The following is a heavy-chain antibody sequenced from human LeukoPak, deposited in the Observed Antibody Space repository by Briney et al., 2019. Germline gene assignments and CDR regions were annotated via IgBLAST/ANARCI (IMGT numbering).Heavy chain of an antibody. V-gene: IGHV1-3*01. D-gene: IGHD3-10*01. CDR3: ASSDPDYYYYGMDV. Sequence: ASVKVSCKASGYTFTSYAMHWVRQAPGQRLEWMGWINAGNGNTKYSQKFQGRVTITRDTSASTAYMELSSLRSEDTAMYYCASSDPDYYYYGMDVWGQGTTVTVSS. J-gene: IGHJ6*02. CDR1: GYTFTSYA. CDR2: INAGNGNT.